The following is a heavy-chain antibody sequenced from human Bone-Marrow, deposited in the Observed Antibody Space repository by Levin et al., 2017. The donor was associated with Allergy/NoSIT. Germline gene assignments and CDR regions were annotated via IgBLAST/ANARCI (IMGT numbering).Heavy chain of an antibody. Sequence: GESLKISCKASGYTFTDYYMNWVRQAPGQGLEWMGWINPNSGGTNYAQKFQGRVTMTRDTSISTAYMELSGLRSDDTAVYYCARDPDYYDKAFDIWGQGTMVTVSS. CDR1: GYTFTDYY. V-gene: IGHV1-2*02. D-gene: IGHD3-22*01. CDR2: INPNSGGT. J-gene: IGHJ3*02. CDR3: ARDPDYYDKAFDI.